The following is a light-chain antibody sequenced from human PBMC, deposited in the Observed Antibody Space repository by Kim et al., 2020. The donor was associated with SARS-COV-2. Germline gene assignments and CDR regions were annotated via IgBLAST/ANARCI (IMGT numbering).Light chain of an antibody. CDR3: QQRSNWPPSRT. CDR2: DAS. CDR1: QSVSSY. Sequence: EIVLTQSPATLSLSPGERATLSSRASQSVSSYLAWYQQKPGQAPRLLIYDASNRATGIPARFSGSGSGTDFTLTISSLEPEDFAVYYCQQRSNWPPSRTFGRGTKVDIK. V-gene: IGKV3-11*01. J-gene: IGKJ1*01.